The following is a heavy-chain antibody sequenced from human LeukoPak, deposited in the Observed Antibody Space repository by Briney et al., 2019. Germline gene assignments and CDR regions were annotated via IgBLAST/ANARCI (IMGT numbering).Heavy chain of an antibody. CDR3: ARDVVPAALNWYFDL. CDR1: GGSISSGDYY. Sequence: PSETLSLTCTVSGGSISSGDYYWSWIRQPPGKGLEWIGYIYYSGSTYYNPSLKSRVTISVDTSKNQFSLKLSSVTAADTAVYYCARDVVPAALNWYFDLWGRGTLVTVSS. D-gene: IGHD2-2*01. J-gene: IGHJ2*01. V-gene: IGHV4-30-4*08. CDR2: IYYSGST.